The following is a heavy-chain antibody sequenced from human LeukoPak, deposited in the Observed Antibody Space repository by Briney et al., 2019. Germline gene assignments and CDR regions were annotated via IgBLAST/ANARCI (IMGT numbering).Heavy chain of an antibody. Sequence: SETLSLTCTVSGGSISSGGYYWSWLRQHPGKGLEWIGYIYYSGSTYYNPSLKSRVTISVDTSKNQFSLKLSSVTAADTAVYYCARGRYSSGWSPRSWWFDPWGQGTLVTVSS. CDR1: GGSISSGGYY. V-gene: IGHV4-31*03. CDR2: IYYSGST. CDR3: ARGRYSSGWSPRSWWFDP. D-gene: IGHD6-19*01. J-gene: IGHJ5*02.